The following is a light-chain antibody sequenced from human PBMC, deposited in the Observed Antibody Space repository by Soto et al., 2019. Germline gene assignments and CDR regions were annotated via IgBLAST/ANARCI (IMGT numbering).Light chain of an antibody. Sequence: EIVLTQSPGTLSLSPGDRATLSCRASQSVSSNYLAWYQQQKPGQAPRLLIYGASNRATGGPDRFSGSGSGTDFTLAISRLEPEDFVVYYCQQYGDSSWTFGQGTKVEIK. CDR2: GAS. V-gene: IGKV3-20*01. J-gene: IGKJ1*01. CDR1: QSVSSNY. CDR3: QQYGDSSWT.